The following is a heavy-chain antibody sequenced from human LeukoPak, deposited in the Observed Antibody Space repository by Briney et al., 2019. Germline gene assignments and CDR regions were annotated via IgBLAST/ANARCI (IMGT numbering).Heavy chain of an antibody. Sequence: SETLSLTCTVSGGSIISYHWSWIRQPPGKGLEWIAYINYLGRTNYNPSLKSRVTISVDTSKNQFSLKLSSVTAADTAVYYCARRQTETLDYGDYRNWFDPWGQGTLVTVTS. J-gene: IGHJ5*02. CDR2: INYLGRT. CDR3: ARRQTETLDYGDYRNWFDP. V-gene: IGHV4-59*08. CDR1: GGSIISYH. D-gene: IGHD4-17*01.